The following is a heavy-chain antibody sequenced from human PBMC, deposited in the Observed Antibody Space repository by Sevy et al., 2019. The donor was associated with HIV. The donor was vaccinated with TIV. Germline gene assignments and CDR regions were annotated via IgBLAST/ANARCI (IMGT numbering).Heavy chain of an antibody. Sequence: GGCLRLSCATSGLTFSRAWMTWVRQAPGKGLEWVGRIKGKTDGGTTDYAAPVKGRFTISRDESKNTVYLQINSLKTADSAVYYCTTKSGVWCGYQYFDLWGRGTLVTVSS. J-gene: IGHJ2*01. CDR2: IKGKTDGGTT. CDR1: GLTFSRAW. CDR3: TTKSGVWCGYQYFDL. D-gene: IGHD3-3*01. V-gene: IGHV3-15*01.